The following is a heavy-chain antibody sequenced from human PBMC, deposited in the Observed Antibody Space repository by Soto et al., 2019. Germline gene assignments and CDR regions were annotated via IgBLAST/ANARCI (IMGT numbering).Heavy chain of an antibody. D-gene: IGHD2-2*01. J-gene: IGHJ6*03. CDR3: TRRPHCSSTSCHPEDYYYYYMDV. Sequence: GGSLRLSCTASGFTFGDYAMSWFRQAPGKGLEWVGFIRSKAYGGTTEYAASVKGRFTISRDDSKSIAYLQMNSLKTEDTAVYYCTRRPHCSSTSCHPEDYYYYYMDVWGKGTTVTVSS. CDR2: IRSKAYGGTT. V-gene: IGHV3-49*03. CDR1: GFTFGDYA.